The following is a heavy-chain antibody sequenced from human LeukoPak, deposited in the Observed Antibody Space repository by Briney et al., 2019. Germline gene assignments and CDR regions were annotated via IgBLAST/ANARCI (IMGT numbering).Heavy chain of an antibody. J-gene: IGHJ2*01. D-gene: IGHD3-22*01. V-gene: IGHV3-30*02. Sequence: GSLRLSCAASGFTFSNYAVHWVRQAPGKGLEWVAFIRYDGSNKYYVDSVKGRFTISRDNSKNTLYLQMNSLRAEDTAVYYCAKPSLYYYDTSGYYRYWYFDLWGRGTLATVSS. CDR1: GFTFSNYA. CDR2: IRYDGSNK. CDR3: AKPSLYYYDTSGYYRYWYFDL.